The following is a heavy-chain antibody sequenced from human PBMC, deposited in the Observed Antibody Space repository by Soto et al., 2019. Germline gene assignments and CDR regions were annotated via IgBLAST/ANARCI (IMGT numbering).Heavy chain of an antibody. CDR2: IIPIFGTA. D-gene: IGHD5-18*01. J-gene: IGHJ4*02. CDR1: GGTFSSYA. Sequence: GASVKVSCKASGGTFSSYAISCVRQAPGQGLEWMGGIIPIFGTANYAQKFQGRVTITADESTSTAYMELSRLRSDDTAVYYCARVGYSYGYYFDYWGQGTLVTVSS. V-gene: IGHV1-69*13. CDR3: ARVGYSYGYYFDY.